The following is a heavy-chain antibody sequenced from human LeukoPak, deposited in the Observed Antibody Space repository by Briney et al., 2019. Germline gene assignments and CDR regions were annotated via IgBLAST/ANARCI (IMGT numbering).Heavy chain of an antibody. CDR3: ARDNGYCYGWVGYYYGMDV. D-gene: IGHD5-18*01. J-gene: IGHJ6*02. V-gene: IGHV1-18*01. CDR2: ISAYNGNT. Sequence: ASVKVSCKASGYTFTSYGISWVRQAPGQGLEWMGWISAYNGNTNYAQKLQGRVTMTTDTSTSTAYMELRSLRSDDTAVYYCARDNGYCYGWVGYYYGMDVWGQGTTVTVSS. CDR1: GYTFTSYG.